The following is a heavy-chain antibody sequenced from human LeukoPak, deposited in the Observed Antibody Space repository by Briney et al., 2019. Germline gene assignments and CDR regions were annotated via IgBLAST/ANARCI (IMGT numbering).Heavy chain of an antibody. D-gene: IGHD3-9*01. Sequence: GGSLRLSCAASGFTFSSYWMSWVRQAPGKGLEWVANIKQDGSERNYVDSVKGRFTISRDNAKNSLFLQMNSLRAEDTAVYYCARGNVLRYFDWLSKPYYFDYWGQGTLVTVSS. J-gene: IGHJ4*02. CDR3: ARGNVLRYFDWLSKPYYFDY. V-gene: IGHV3-7*03. CDR2: IKQDGSER. CDR1: GFTFSSYW.